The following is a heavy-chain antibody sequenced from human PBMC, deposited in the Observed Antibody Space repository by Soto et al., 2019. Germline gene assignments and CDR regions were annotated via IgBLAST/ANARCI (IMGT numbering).Heavy chain of an antibody. CDR3: ARKSVAGTVPY. J-gene: IGHJ4*02. CDR1: GGSFSGYY. D-gene: IGHD6-19*01. CDR2: LNHSGST. V-gene: IGHV4-34*01. Sequence: QVQLQQWGAGLLKPSETLSLTCAVYGGSFSGYYWIWIRQPPGKGLEWVGKLNHSGSTNYNPSLKSRVTISVDTSKNQFSLKLSSVTTADTAVYYCARKSVAGTVPYWGQGTLVTVSS.